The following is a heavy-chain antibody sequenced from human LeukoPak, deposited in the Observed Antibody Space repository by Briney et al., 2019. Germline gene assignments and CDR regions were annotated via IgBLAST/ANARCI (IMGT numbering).Heavy chain of an antibody. D-gene: IGHD6-13*01. CDR1: GYTFTSYY. CDR2: INPSGGST. Sequence: ASVKVSCKASGYTFTSYYMHWVRQAPGQGLEWMGIINPSGGSTSYAQKFQGRVTMTRDTSTSTVYMELSSLRSEDTAVYYCAREQQLPTNRANWFDPWGQGTLVTVSS. V-gene: IGHV1-46*01. CDR3: AREQQLPTNRANWFDP. J-gene: IGHJ5*02.